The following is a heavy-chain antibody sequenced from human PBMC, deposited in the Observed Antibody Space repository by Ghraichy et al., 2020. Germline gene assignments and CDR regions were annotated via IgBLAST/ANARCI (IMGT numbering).Heavy chain of an antibody. J-gene: IGHJ5*02. V-gene: IGHV4-61*02. CDR3: ARDVRITLVQGGKIGWFDP. CDR2: IYTSGST. Sequence: SLNISCTVSGGSISSGSYYWTWIRQPAGKGLEWIGRIYTSGSTNYNPSLKSRVTISVDTSKNQFSLKLSSVTAADTAVYFCARDVRITLVQGGKIGWFDPWGQGTLVTVSS. D-gene: IGHD3-10*01. CDR1: GGSISSGSYY.